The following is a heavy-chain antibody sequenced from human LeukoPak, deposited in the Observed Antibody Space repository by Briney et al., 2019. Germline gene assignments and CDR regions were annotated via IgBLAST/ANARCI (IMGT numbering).Heavy chain of an antibody. V-gene: IGHV1-2*02. Sequence: ASVKVSCKTSGNTFTGHYTHWVRQAPGQGLEWMGWLNPNTGGTNYAPTFHGRVTMTRDTSISTAYMEVSSLTSDDTAVYFCARGFIGGNGVGPGGYLDVWGTGTTVTVSS. CDR1: GNTFTGHY. CDR3: ARGFIGGNGVGPGGYLDV. J-gene: IGHJ6*03. D-gene: IGHD4-23*01. CDR2: LNPNTGGT.